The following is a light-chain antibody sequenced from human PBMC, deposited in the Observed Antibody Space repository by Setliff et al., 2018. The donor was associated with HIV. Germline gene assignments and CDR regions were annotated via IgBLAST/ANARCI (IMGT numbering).Light chain of an antibody. J-gene: IGLJ1*01. CDR3: SIHRSRGYV. Sequence: QSALTQPASVSGSPGQSITISCTGTGSDVATSKYVSWYQQHPGKAPKLIIYDIVTRPSGVSNRFSGSKSGGTASLTIFGLQAEDEADYYCSIHRSRGYVFGSGTKVTVL. CDR1: GSDVATSKY. V-gene: IGLV2-14*03. CDR2: DIV.